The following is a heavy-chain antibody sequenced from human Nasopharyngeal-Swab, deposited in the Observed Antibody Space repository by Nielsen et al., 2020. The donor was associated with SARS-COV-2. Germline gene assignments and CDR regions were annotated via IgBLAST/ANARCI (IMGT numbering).Heavy chain of an antibody. Sequence: SVKVSCKASGYTFTSYYMHWVRQAPGQGLEWMGGIIPIFGTANYAQKFQGRVTITADKSTSTAYMELSSLRSEDTAVYYCARSRTVVTHAFDIWGQGTMVTVSS. J-gene: IGHJ3*02. CDR2: IIPIFGTA. V-gene: IGHV1-69*06. D-gene: IGHD4-23*01. CDR1: GYTFTSYY. CDR3: ARSRTVVTHAFDI.